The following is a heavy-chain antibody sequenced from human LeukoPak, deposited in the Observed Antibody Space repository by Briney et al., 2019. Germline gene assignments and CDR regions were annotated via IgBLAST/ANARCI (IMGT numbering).Heavy chain of an antibody. CDR3: ARAANYDFWSGYTNWFDP. Sequence: GGSLRLSCAASGFTFSSYAMHWVRQAPGKGLEWVAVISYDGSNKYYADSVKGRFTISRDNSKNTLYLQMNSLRAEDTAVYYCARAANYDFWSGYTNWFDPWGQGTLVTVSS. CDR2: ISYDGSNK. V-gene: IGHV3-30*04. J-gene: IGHJ5*02. CDR1: GFTFSSYA. D-gene: IGHD3-3*01.